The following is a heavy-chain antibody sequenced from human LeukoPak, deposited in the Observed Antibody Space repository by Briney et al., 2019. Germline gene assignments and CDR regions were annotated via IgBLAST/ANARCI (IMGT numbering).Heavy chain of an antibody. D-gene: IGHD3-22*01. Sequence: GGSLRLSCAASGFTFSRHWMTWVRQAPGKGLEWVANIKHDGSEKNYVDSVKGRFTISRDNAKNSLYLQMNSLRAEDTAVYYCATPLDYFDMSDSHQGGDWGQGTLVTVSS. V-gene: IGHV3-7*03. CDR3: ATPLDYFDMSDSHQGGD. J-gene: IGHJ4*02. CDR1: GFTFSRHW. CDR2: IKHDGSEK.